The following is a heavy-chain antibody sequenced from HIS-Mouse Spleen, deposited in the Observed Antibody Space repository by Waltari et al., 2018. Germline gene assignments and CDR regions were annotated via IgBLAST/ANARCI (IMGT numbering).Heavy chain of an antibody. D-gene: IGHD6-13*01. J-gene: IGHJ2*01. V-gene: IGHV4-39*07. Sequence: QLQLQESGPGLVKPSETLSLPCTVSGGSISSISSYWVWIRQPPGKGLEWIGSIYYSGSTYYNPSLKSRVTISVDTSKNQFSLKLSSVTAADTAVYYCAREIPYSSSWYDWYFDLWGRGTLVTVSS. CDR3: AREIPYSSSWYDWYFDL. CDR2: IYYSGST. CDR1: GGSISSISSY.